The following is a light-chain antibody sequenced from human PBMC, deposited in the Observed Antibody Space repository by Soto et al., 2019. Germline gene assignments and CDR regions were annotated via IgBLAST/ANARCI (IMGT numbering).Light chain of an antibody. J-gene: IGKJ4*01. CDR1: QSVTKY. CDR3: QQRYNWLT. CDR2: DTS. Sequence: EIVLTQSPATLSLSPGERATLSCRASQSVTKYLAWYQQKPGQAPRRLIYDTSNSATGIPARFSGSGSGTDFTLTISSLESEDSGIYYCQQRYNWLTFGGGTKVEIK. V-gene: IGKV3-11*01.